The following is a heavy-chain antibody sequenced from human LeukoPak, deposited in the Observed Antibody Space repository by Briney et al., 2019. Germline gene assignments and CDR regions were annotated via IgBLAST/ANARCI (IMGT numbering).Heavy chain of an antibody. D-gene: IGHD6-6*01. CDR2: MNPNSGNT. J-gene: IGHJ3*02. Sequence: ASVKVSCKASGYTFTNYDINWVRQATGQGLEWMGWMNPNSGNTGYAQKFQGRITITRNTSISTAYMELSSLRSADTAVYYCARPPEYTHGSPEFDIWGQGTMVTVSS. CDR1: GYTFTNYD. CDR3: ARPPEYTHGSPEFDI. V-gene: IGHV1-8*03.